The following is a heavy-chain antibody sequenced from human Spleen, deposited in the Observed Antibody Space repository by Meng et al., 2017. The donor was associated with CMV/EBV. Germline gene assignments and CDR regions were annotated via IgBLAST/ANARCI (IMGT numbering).Heavy chain of an antibody. CDR2: IYYSGNT. V-gene: IGHV4-59*01. D-gene: IGHD3-3*01. J-gene: IGHJ3*02. CDR3: ARDTENDFNAFEI. CDR1: GGSMISSY. Sequence: SETLSLTCSVSGGSMISSYWSWLRQPPGKGLEWIGHIYYSGNTNYNPSLKSRVTISIDTSRNQFSLQLNSVSAADTAVYYCARDTENDFNAFEIWGRGTTVTVSS.